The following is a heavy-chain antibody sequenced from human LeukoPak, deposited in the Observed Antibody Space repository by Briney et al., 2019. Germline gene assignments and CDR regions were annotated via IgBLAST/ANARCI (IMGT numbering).Heavy chain of an antibody. CDR3: ARDLRALEYQLLYGTPVGAFDI. J-gene: IGHJ3*02. Sequence: SETLSLTCTVSGYSISSGYYWGWIRQPPGKGLEWIGSIYHSGSTYYNPSLKSRVTISVDTSKNQFSLELSSVTAADTAVYYCARDLRALEYQLLYGTPVGAFDIWGQGTMVTVSS. CDR1: GYSISSGYY. CDR2: IYHSGST. V-gene: IGHV4-38-2*02. D-gene: IGHD2-2*02.